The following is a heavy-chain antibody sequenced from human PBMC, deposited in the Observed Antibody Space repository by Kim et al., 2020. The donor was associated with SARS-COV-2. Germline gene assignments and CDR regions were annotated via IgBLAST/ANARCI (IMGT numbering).Heavy chain of an antibody. CDR2: ISSSSSYI. D-gene: IGHD6-19*01. J-gene: IGHJ4*02. CDR3: ARVLTSGWSYFDY. V-gene: IGHV3-21*04. Sequence: GGSLRLSCAASGFTFSSYSMNWVRQAPGKGLGWISSISSSSSYIYYADSVKGRFTISRDNARASLYLQMNSLRAGDTAVYYCARVLTSGWSYFDYWGQGTLVTVSS. CDR1: GFTFSSYS.